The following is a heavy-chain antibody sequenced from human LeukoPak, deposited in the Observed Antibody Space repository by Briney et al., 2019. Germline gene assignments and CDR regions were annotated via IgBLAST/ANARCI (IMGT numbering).Heavy chain of an antibody. V-gene: IGHV4-4*02. J-gene: IGHJ4*02. CDR2: INHSGST. CDR3: ARRRGYSGYFDY. Sequence: SETLSLTCAVSGGSISSSNWWSWVRQPPGKGLEWIGEINHSGSTNYNPSLKSRVTISVDTSKNQFSLKLSSVTAADTAVYYCARRRGYSGYFDYWGRGTLVTVSS. D-gene: IGHD5-12*01. CDR1: GGSISSSNW.